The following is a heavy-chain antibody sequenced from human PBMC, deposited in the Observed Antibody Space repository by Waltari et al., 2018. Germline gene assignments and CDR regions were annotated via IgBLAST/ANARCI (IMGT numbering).Heavy chain of an antibody. D-gene: IGHD5-12*01. Sequence: QVQLVQSGAEVKKPGSSVKVSCKASGGTFSSYTISWVRQAPGQGLEWMGRIIPILGIANYAQKFQGRVTITADKSTSTAYMELSSLRSEDTAVYYCARDLVEMATISYYYGMDVWGQGTTVTVSS. CDR3: ARDLVEMATISYYYGMDV. CDR1: GGTFSSYT. V-gene: IGHV1-69*08. CDR2: IIPILGIA. J-gene: IGHJ6*02.